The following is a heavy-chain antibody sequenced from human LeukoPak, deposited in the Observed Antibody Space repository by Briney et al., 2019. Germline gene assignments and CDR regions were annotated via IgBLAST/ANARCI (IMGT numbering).Heavy chain of an antibody. J-gene: IGHJ4*02. D-gene: IGHD5-12*01. CDR2: IWYDGSNK. V-gene: IGHV3-33*01. CDR3: ARGLLWWLQGYYFDY. CDR1: GFTFSSYG. Sequence: GRSLRLSCAASGFTFSSYGMHWVRQAPGKGLEWVAVIWYDGSNKYYADSVKGRFTISRDNSKNTLYLQMNSLRAEDTAVYYCARGLLWWLQGYYFDYWGQGTLVTVSS.